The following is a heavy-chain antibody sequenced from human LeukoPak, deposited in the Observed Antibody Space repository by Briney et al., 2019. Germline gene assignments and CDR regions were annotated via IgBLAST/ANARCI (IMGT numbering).Heavy chain of an antibody. CDR2: IYSGGST. J-gene: IGHJ4*02. Sequence: PGGSLRLSCAASGFTVSSNYMSWVRQAPGKGLEWVSVIYSGGSTYYADSVKGRFTISRDNSKNTLYLQMNSLRVEDTAVYYCAGGDYDFWSGYYTVGYFDYWGQGTLVTVSS. CDR3: AGGDYDFWSGYYTVGYFDY. V-gene: IGHV3-53*01. CDR1: GFTVSSNY. D-gene: IGHD3-3*01.